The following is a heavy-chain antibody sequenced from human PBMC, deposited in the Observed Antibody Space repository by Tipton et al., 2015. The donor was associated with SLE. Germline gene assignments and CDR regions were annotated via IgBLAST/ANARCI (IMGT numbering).Heavy chain of an antibody. V-gene: IGHV3-33*06. D-gene: IGHD5-12*01. CDR1: GFTFSSYG. CDR2: IWYDGSNK. CDR3: AKAAGYSGYDISSFDY. J-gene: IGHJ4*02. Sequence: SLRLSCAASGFTFSSYGMHWVRQAPGKGLEWVAVIWYDGSNKYYADSVKGRFTLSRDNSKNTLYLQMNSLRAEDTAVYYCAKAAGYSGYDISSFDYWGQGTLVTVSS.